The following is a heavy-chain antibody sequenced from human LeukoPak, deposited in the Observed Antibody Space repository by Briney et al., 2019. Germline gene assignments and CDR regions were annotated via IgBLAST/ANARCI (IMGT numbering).Heavy chain of an antibody. V-gene: IGHV3-30*04. D-gene: IGHD6-19*01. J-gene: IGHJ4*02. Sequence: PGRSLRLSCAASGFTFSSYAMHWVRQAPGKGLEWVAVISYDGSNKYYADSVKGRFTISRDNSKNTLYLRMNSLRAEDTAVYYCASPIAVAGTLDYWGQGTLVTVSS. CDR2: ISYDGSNK. CDR1: GFTFSSYA. CDR3: ASPIAVAGTLDY.